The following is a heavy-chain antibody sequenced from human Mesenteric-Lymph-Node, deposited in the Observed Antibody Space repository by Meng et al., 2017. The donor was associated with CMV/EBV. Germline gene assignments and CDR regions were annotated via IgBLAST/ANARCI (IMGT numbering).Heavy chain of an antibody. Sequence: SVKVSCKASGGTFSSYAISWVRQAPGQGLEWMGGIIPILGIANYAQKFQGRVTITADKSTSTAYMELSSLRSEDTAVYYCARGLDIVVVTNDAFDIWGQGTMVTVSS. V-gene: IGHV1-69*10. CDR2: IIPILGIA. D-gene: IGHD2-2*03. CDR1: GGTFSSYA. CDR3: ARGLDIVVVTNDAFDI. J-gene: IGHJ3*02.